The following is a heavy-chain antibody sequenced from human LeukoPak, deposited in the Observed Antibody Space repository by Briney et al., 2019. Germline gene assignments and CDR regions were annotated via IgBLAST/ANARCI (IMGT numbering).Heavy chain of an antibody. D-gene: IGHD3-10*01. CDR3: AILGQIWFGELLYRDFDY. Sequence: PGGSLRLSCAASGFTFSSYAMHWVRQAPGKGLEWVAVISYDGSNKYYADSVKGRFTISRDNSKNTLYLQMNSLRAEDTAVYYCAILGQIWFGELLYRDFDYWGQGTLVTVSS. CDR2: ISYDGSNK. V-gene: IGHV3-30-3*01. J-gene: IGHJ4*02. CDR1: GFTFSSYA.